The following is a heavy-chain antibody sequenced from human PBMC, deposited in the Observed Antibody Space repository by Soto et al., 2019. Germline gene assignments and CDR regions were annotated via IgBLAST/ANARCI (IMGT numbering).Heavy chain of an antibody. CDR1: GGYIRSYD. CDR2: IYYSGST. D-gene: IGHD5-12*01. J-gene: IGHJ6*02. V-gene: IGHV4-59*01. CDR3: ARDLRSGYDDYYYYGMDV. Sequence: SVPLSLTGSVSGGYIRSYDWRWIRQPPGKGLEWIGYIYYSGSTNYNPSLKSRVTISVDTSKNQFSLKLSSVTAADKAVYYCARDLRSGYDDYYYYGMDVWGQGTTVTVSS.